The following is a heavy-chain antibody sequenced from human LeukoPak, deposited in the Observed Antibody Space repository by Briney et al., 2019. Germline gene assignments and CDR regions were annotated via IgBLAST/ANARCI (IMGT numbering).Heavy chain of an antibody. V-gene: IGHV4-34*01. D-gene: IGHD1-1*01. Sequence: PSETLSLTCAVYGGSFSGYYWSWIRQPPGKGLEWIGEINHSGSTNYNPSLKSRVTISVDTSKNQFSLKLSSVTAADTAVYYCARNGVRKNGFNDYWGQGTLVTVSS. CDR1: GGSFSGYY. CDR3: ARNGVRKNGFNDY. CDR2: INHSGST. J-gene: IGHJ4*02.